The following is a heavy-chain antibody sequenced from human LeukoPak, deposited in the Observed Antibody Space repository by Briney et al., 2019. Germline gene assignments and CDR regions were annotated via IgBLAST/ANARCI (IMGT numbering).Heavy chain of an antibody. J-gene: IGHJ4*02. V-gene: IGHV3-23*01. CDR3: AKDPYSSGWYPTIDY. D-gene: IGHD6-19*01. CDR2: ISGSGGST. CDR1: GFTFSSYA. Sequence: GGSLRLSCAASGFTFSSYAMSWVRQAPGKGLEWVSAISGSGGSTYYADSVKGRFTISRDNSKNTLYLQMNSLRAEDTAVYYCAKDPYSSGWYPTIDYWGQGTLVTVSS.